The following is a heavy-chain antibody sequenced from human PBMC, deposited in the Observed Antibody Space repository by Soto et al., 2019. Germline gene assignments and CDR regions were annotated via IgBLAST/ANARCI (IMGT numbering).Heavy chain of an antibody. V-gene: IGHV3-9*01. J-gene: IGHJ4*02. D-gene: IGHD2-21*01. CDR2: ISWNSDSI. Sequence: EVQLVESGGGLVQPGRSLRLSCAASGFTFDNYAMHWVRQVPGKGLEWVSGISWNSDSIGYADSVKGRFTISRDNARNYLYLKMNSLRVEDTALYYCARNGSSLLGDYWGQGTLVTVST. CDR1: GFTFDNYA. CDR3: ARNGSSLLGDY.